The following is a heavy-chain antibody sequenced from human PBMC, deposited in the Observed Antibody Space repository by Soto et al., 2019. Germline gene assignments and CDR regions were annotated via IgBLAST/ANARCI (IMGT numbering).Heavy chain of an antibody. CDR1: RYTFTSYD. CDR3: ARESPRYYGSGSYSPSGYGMDV. Sequence: GASVKVSCKASRYTFTSYDINWVRQATGQGXEWMGWMNPNSGNTGYAQKFQGRVTMTRNTSISTAYMELSSLRSEDTAVYYCARESPRYYGSGSYSPSGYGMDVWGQGTTVTVSS. V-gene: IGHV1-8*01. CDR2: MNPNSGNT. J-gene: IGHJ6*02. D-gene: IGHD3-10*01.